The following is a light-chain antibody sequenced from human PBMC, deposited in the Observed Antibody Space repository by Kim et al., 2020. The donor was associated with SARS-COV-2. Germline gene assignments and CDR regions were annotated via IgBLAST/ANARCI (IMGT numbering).Light chain of an antibody. CDR1: QSVSSSF. Sequence: SPGERPTLSCRTSQSVSSSFLAWYQQKPGQAPRLVMYGASSRATGIPDRFSGSRSGTDFTLTISRLEPEDFAVYYCQQYATSPWTFGQGTKVDIK. CDR2: GAS. V-gene: IGKV3-20*01. J-gene: IGKJ1*01. CDR3: QQYATSPWT.